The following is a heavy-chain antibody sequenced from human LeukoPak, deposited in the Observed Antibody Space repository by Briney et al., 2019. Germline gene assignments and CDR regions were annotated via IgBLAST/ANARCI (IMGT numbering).Heavy chain of an antibody. J-gene: IGHJ4*02. Sequence: SETLSLTCTVSGDSISSRSYYWGWIRQPPGKGLEWIGTIYYSGSTYYNPSLKSRVTISVDTSKNQFSLKLSSVTAADTAVYYCARQVYDSSGYSTDFDYWGQGTLVTVSS. CDR3: ARQVYDSSGYSTDFDY. V-gene: IGHV4-39*01. D-gene: IGHD3-22*01. CDR1: GDSISSRSYY. CDR2: IYYSGST.